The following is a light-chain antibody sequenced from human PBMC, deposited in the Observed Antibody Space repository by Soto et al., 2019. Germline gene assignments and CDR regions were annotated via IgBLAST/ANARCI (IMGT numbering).Light chain of an antibody. CDR2: QAS. J-gene: IGKJ2*01. Sequence: EIVLTQSPATLSSFPGDRVTLSCRASQAVNTRLAWYQHRPGQAPRLLIYQASNRTAGVPARFSGSGSGTDFTLTISDVEPEDFAVYYCQQRSNWPPYAFGQGTKVDIK. CDR3: QQRSNWPPYA. CDR1: QAVNTR. V-gene: IGKV3-11*01.